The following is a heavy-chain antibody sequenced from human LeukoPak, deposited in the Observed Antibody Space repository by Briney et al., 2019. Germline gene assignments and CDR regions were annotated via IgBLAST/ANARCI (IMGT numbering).Heavy chain of an antibody. Sequence: GGSLRLSCTASGFTFGDYAMSWFRQAPGKGLEWVGFIGSKAYGGTTEYAASVKGRFTISRDDSKSIAYLQMNSLKTEDTAVYYCTRDPDLSSGWYFSWFDPWGQGTLVTVSS. CDR3: TRDPDLSSGWYFSWFDP. CDR1: GFTFGDYA. V-gene: IGHV3-49*03. J-gene: IGHJ5*02. CDR2: IGSKAYGGTT. D-gene: IGHD6-19*01.